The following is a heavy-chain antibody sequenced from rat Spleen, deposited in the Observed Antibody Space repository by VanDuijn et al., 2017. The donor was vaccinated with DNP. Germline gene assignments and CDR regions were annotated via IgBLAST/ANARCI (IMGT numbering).Heavy chain of an antibody. Sequence: EVQVVETGGGLVQPGRSLKLSCAASGFTFSDYNMAWVRQAPKKGLEWVATIIYDGSRTYYRDSVKGRFTISRDNAKSTLYLQMDSLRSEDTATYYCARHQWTLYFDYWGQGVMVTVSS. J-gene: IGHJ2*01. CDR1: GFTFSDYN. CDR3: ARHQWTLYFDY. CDR2: IIYDGSRT. V-gene: IGHV5-7*01. D-gene: IGHD3-2*01.